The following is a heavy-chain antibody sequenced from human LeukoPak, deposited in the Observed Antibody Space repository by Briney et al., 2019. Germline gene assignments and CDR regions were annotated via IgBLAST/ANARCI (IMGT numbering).Heavy chain of an antibody. D-gene: IGHD2-2*01. CDR3: AREGPTAAPFVD. V-gene: IGHV1-46*01. J-gene: IGHJ4*02. Sequence: ASVKVSCKASGYRFTSYDMHWVRQAPGQGLEWMGIINPSGGSTSYAQRFQGRVAMTRDTSTTTVYMEVNSLTSEDTAVYFCAREGPTAAPFVDWGRGSLVTVSS. CDR1: GYRFTSYD. CDR2: INPSGGST.